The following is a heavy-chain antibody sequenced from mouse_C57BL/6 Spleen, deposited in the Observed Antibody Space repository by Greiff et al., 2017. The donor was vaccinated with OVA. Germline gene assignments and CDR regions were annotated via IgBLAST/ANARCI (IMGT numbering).Heavy chain of an antibody. CDR1: GYTFTSYW. V-gene: IGHV1-52*01. J-gene: IGHJ2*01. D-gene: IGHD2-4*01. CDR3: ASEGNDYRCDY. Sequence: QVQLKQPGAELVRPGSSVKLSCKASGYTFTSYWMHWVKQRPIQGLEWIGNIDPSDSETHYNQKFKDKATLTVDKSSSTAYMQLSSLTSEDSAVNYCASEGNDYRCDYWGQGTTLTVSS. CDR2: IDPSDSET.